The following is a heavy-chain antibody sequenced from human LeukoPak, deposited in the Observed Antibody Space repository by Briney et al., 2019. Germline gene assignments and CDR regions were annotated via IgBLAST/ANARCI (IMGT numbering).Heavy chain of an antibody. CDR2: FDPEDGET. CDR1: GYTLTELS. D-gene: IGHD6-25*01. CDR3: ATYSSGGQHYYYYYGMDV. Sequence: ASVKVSCTVSGYTLTELSMHWVRQAPGKGLEWMGGFDPEDGETIYAQKFQGRVTMTEDTSTDTAYMELSSLRSEDTAVYYCATYSSGGQHYYYYYGMDVWGQGTTVTVSS. V-gene: IGHV1-24*01. J-gene: IGHJ6*02.